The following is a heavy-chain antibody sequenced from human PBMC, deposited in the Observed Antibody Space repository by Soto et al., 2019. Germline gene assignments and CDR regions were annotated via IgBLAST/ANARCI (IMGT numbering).Heavy chain of an antibody. CDR3: ASYLSGGNFYFHGLDV. CDR2: ITSNSVYV. Sequence: EVQLVESGGGLVKPGGSLRLSCAVSGFTFSDFDMTWVRQAPGKGLEWVSSITSNSVYVYYSDSLKGRFTISRDNAKSSLYLQMNTPRPDDTAVYYCASYLSGGNFYFHGLDVWGQGTTVTVSS. V-gene: IGHV3-21*01. CDR1: GFTFSDFD. J-gene: IGHJ6*02. D-gene: IGHD1-26*01.